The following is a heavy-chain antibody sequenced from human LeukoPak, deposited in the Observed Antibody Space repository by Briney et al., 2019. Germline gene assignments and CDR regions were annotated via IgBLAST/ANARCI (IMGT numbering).Heavy chain of an antibody. D-gene: IGHD6-19*01. CDR2: ISAYNGNA. CDR1: GYTFTSYG. J-gene: IGHJ6*03. Sequence: ASVKVSCKASGYTFTSYGISWVRQAPGQGLEWMGWISAYNGNANYAQKLQGRVTMTTAPSTSTAYMELRSLRSDDTAVYYCARLAVADPPYYYYYMDVWGKGTTVTVSS. V-gene: IGHV1-18*01. CDR3: ARLAVADPPYYYYYMDV.